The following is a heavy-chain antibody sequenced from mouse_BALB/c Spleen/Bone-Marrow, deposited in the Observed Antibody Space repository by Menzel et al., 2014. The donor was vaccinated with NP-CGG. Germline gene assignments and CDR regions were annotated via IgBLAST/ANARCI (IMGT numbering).Heavy chain of an antibody. D-gene: IGHD1-2*01. CDR1: GYTFTSYW. CDR3: ARRGYGYGFAY. Sequence: QVQLQQSGAELVKPGAPVKLSCKAFGYTFTSYWMNWVKQRPGRGLEWIGRIDPSDSETHYSQKFKDKATLTVDKSSSTAYIQLSSLTSEDSAAYYCARRGYGYGFAYWGQGTLVTVSA. CDR2: IDPSDSET. J-gene: IGHJ3*01. V-gene: IGHV1-69*02.